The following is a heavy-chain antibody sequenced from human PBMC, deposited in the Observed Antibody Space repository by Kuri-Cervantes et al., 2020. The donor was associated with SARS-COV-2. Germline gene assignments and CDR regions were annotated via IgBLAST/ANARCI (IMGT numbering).Heavy chain of an antibody. J-gene: IGHJ3*02. Sequence: GESLKISCAASGSTFSDYYMSWIRQAPGKGLEWVSYISSSGSTIYYADSVKGRFTISRDNAKNSLYLQINSLRAEDTAVYYCARVQFLGAFDIWGQGTMVTVSS. D-gene: IGHD1-1*01. CDR3: ARVQFLGAFDI. CDR1: GSTFSDYY. V-gene: IGHV3-11*04. CDR2: ISSSGSTI.